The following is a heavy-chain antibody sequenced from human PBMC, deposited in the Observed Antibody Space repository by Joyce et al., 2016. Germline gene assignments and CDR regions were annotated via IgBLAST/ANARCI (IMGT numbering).Heavy chain of an antibody. CDR1: GGSISSGDYY. CDR3: ARGPPKLGTKSLDI. Sequence: QVQLQESGPGLVKPSQTLSLTCTVSGGSISSGDYYWSWIRQHPGEGLEWIGYIYYSGNTYYNPSHKSRGTISVDTSKNQFSLKLRSVTAADTAVYYCARGPPKLGTKSLDIWGQGTMVTVSS. J-gene: IGHJ3*02. CDR2: IYYSGNT. V-gene: IGHV4-30-4*01. D-gene: IGHD7-27*01.